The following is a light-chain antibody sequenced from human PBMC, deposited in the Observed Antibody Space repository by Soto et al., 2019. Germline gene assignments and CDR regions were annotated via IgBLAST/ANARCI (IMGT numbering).Light chain of an antibody. J-gene: IGLJ2*01. CDR1: SSDVGGHNH. Sequence: QSALTQPPSASGSPGQSVTISCTGSSSDVGGHNHVSWYQQHPGKAPKLMIYEVSKRPSGVPDRFSGSKSVNTASLTVSGIQAEDEADYYCSSYAGSMNVIFGGGTKLTVL. CDR3: SSYAGSMNVI. V-gene: IGLV2-8*01. CDR2: EVS.